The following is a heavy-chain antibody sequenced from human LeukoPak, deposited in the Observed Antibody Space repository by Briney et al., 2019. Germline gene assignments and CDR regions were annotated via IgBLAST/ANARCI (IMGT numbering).Heavy chain of an antibody. CDR3: ARIEGDYGVFVY. D-gene: IGHD4-17*01. V-gene: IGHV1-69*05. CDR1: GGTFSSYA. Sequence: GASVKVSCKASGGTFSSYAISWVRQAPGQGLEWMGRIIPIFGTANYAQKFQGRVTITTDESTSTAYMELSSLRSEDTAVYYCARIEGDYGVFVYWGQGTLVTVSS. J-gene: IGHJ4*02. CDR2: IIPIFGTA.